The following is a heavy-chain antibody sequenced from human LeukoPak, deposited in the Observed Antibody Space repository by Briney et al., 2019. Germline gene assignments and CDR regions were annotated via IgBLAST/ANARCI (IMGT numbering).Heavy chain of an antibody. CDR1: GYTFTDYY. J-gene: IGHJ4*02. CDR3: ARDRNWNDELDY. Sequence: ASVKVSCKTSGYTFTDYYLHWVRQAPGQGLEWMGIINPSGGSTGYPQKFQGRVTMTRNTSTSTVYMELSSLRSEDTAVYFCARDRNWNDELDYGGQGTLVTVSS. CDR2: INPSGGST. V-gene: IGHV1-46*01. D-gene: IGHD1-1*01.